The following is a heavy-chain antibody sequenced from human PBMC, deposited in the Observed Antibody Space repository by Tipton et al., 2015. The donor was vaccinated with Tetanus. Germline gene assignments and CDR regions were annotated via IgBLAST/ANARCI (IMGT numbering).Heavy chain of an antibody. CDR3: ARGRAAVRGRHFDY. CDR1: GGSISSGDYY. CDR2: IYYSGST. D-gene: IGHD3-10*01. J-gene: IGHJ4*02. Sequence: TLSLTCTVSGGSISSGDYYWSWIRQPPGKGLEWIGYIYYSGSTYYNPSLKSRVTISVDMSKNQFSLKLCSVTAADTAVYYCARGRAAVRGRHFDYWGQGTLVTVSS. V-gene: IGHV4-30-4*01.